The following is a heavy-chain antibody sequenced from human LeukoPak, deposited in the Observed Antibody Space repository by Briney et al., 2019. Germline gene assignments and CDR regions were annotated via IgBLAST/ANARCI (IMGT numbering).Heavy chain of an antibody. V-gene: IGHV3-7*01. CDR1: GFTFPNYW. CDR2: IKQDGRVK. J-gene: IGHJ4*02. CDR3: ARDRDDGGFDY. D-gene: IGHD4-23*01. Sequence: GGSLRLSCVASGFTFPNYWMSWVRQAPEKGLEWVANIKQDGRVKQYVDSMKGRFTISRDNAKNSLYLQMNSLRAEDTAVYYCARDRDDGGFDYWGQGILVTASS.